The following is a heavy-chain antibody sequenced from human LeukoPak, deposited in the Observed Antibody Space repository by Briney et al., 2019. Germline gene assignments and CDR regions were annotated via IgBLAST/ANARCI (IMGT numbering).Heavy chain of an antibody. CDR3: ARDSVEPHLKLPGDYFDY. D-gene: IGHD5-24*01. CDR1: GFTFSSYE. V-gene: IGHV3-48*03. Sequence: GGSLRLSCAASGFTFSSYEMNWVRQAPGKGLEWVSYISSSGSTIYYADSVKGRFTISRDNVKNSLYLQMNSLRAEDTAVYYCARDSVEPHLKLPGDYFDYWGQGTLVTVSS. CDR2: ISSSGSTI. J-gene: IGHJ4*02.